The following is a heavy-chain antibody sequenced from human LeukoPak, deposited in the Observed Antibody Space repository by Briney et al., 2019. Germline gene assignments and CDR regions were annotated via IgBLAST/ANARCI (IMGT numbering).Heavy chain of an antibody. V-gene: IGHV3-23*01. CDR3: ARDSGYNWHHFFDC. Sequence: GGSLRLSRAASGFTFSNYAMSWVRQGPGKGLEWVSSIYDGVGLTHYADSVKGRFTISRDNSKNTLYLQMNSLRAEDAAVYFCARDSGYNWHHFFDCWGQGTLVSVSS. D-gene: IGHD1-1*01. CDR1: GFTFSNYA. CDR2: IYDGVGLT. J-gene: IGHJ4*02.